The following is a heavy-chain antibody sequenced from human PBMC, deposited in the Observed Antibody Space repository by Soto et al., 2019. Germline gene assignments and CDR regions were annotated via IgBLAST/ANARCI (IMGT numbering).Heavy chain of an antibody. CDR1: GDSIIGIYH. CDR2: IFHPGTT. CDR3: AGTDTVGDYPH. D-gene: IGHD5-12*01. V-gene: IGHV4-38-2*01. J-gene: IGHJ4*02. Sequence: SAPLSLTCAVSGDSIIGIYHWAWIRQPQGRSLEWLASIFHPGTTYYTPSLKSRVTSAVATSKKQFYLRLSSVSAADSAVYYCAGTDTVGDYPHWGQGNLVTVSS.